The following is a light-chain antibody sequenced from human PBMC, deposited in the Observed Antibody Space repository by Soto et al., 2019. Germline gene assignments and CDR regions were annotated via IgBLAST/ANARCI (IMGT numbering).Light chain of an antibody. J-gene: IGKJ4*01. V-gene: IGKV3-20*01. CDR1: QSVSSSY. CDR3: QKCKVAPFT. Sequence: EIVLTQSPGTLSLSPGERATLSCRASQSVSSSYLAWYQQKPGQAPRLLIYAASSRATGSPDRFSGGGSGTDFTLTISRLEPEDVATYYCQKCKVAPFTFGGGTKVDI. CDR2: AAS.